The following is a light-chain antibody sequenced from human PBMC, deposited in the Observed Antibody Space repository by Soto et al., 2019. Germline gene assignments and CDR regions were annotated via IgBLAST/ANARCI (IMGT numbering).Light chain of an antibody. J-gene: IGLJ2*01. CDR2: EVS. V-gene: IGLV2-8*01. Sequence: QSALTQPPSASGSPGQSVTISCTGTSSDVGGYNYVSWYQQHPGKAPKLMIYEVSKRPSGVPDRFSGSKSGNTASLTVSGLQADDEAGYYCSSYAGSNNLGVVFGGGTKLTVL. CDR1: SSDVGGYNY. CDR3: SSYAGSNNLGVV.